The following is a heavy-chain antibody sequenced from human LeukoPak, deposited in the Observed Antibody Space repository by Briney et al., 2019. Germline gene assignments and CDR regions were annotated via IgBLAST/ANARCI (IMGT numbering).Heavy chain of an antibody. CDR2: IYYSGST. V-gene: IGHV4-31*03. CDR1: GGSISSGGYY. Sequence: SQTLSLTRTVSGGSISSGGYYWSRIRQHPGKGLEWIGYIYYSGSTYYNPSLKSRVTISVDTSKNQFSLKLSSVTAADTAVYYCARDPPYYDSSGRDDAFDIWGQGTMVTVSS. CDR3: ARDPPYYDSSGRDDAFDI. J-gene: IGHJ3*02. D-gene: IGHD3-22*01.